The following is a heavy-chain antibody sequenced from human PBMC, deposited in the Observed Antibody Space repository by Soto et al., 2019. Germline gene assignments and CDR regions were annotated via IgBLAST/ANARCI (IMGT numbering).Heavy chain of an antibody. CDR2: IFPRDFDV. J-gene: IGHJ5*01. Sequence: GESLKISCQTSGYTFTNYWIGWVRRMPGGGLEWLGLIFPRDFDVRYSPSFEGQVTISADRSTATAFLRWRSLEASDSALYFCARLVSLLQPIDSWGQGTPVTVSS. CDR1: GYTFTNYW. CDR3: ARLVSLLQPIDS. D-gene: IGHD4-4*01. V-gene: IGHV5-51*01.